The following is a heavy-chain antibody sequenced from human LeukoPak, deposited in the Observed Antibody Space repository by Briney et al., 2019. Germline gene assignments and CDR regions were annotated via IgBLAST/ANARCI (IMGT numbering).Heavy chain of an antibody. CDR1: GGSISSYY. Sequence: SETLSLTCTVSGGSISSYYWSWIRQPPGKGLEWIGYIYYSGSTNYNPSLKSRVTISVKTSKNQFSLKLSPVTAADTAVYYCARGLRYCSGGSCYLYYFDYWGQGTLVTVSS. J-gene: IGHJ4*02. CDR3: ARGLRYCSGGSCYLYYFDY. CDR2: IYYSGST. D-gene: IGHD2-15*01. V-gene: IGHV4-59*12.